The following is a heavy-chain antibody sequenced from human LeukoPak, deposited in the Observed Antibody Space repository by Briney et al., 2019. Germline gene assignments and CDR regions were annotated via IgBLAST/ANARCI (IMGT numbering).Heavy chain of an antibody. J-gene: IGHJ4*02. CDR3: ARDSGGNSGSYSDFDY. CDR2: ITPIFGTA. CDR1: GGTFSSYA. V-gene: IGHV1-69*05. Sequence: SVKVSCKASGGTFSSYAISWVRQAPGQGLEWMGGITPIFGTANYAQKFQGRVTITTDESTSTAYMELSSLRSEDTAVYYCARDSGGNSGSYSDFDYWGQGTLVTVSS. D-gene: IGHD1-26*01.